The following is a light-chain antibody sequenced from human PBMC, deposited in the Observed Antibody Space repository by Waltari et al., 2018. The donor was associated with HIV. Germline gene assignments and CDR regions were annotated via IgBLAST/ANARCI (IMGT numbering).Light chain of an antibody. CDR2: SLN. CDR1: RSHIGSNT. V-gene: IGLV1-44*01. Sequence: QSVLTQTPSASGTPGQRVIVSCSGSRSHIGSNTVNWYQLLPGAAPRLLIHSLNQRPSGVTDRFSGSKSGASASLAISGLQSEDEADYYCAAWDDNLNGYVFGSGTKVTVL. J-gene: IGLJ1*01. CDR3: AAWDDNLNGYV.